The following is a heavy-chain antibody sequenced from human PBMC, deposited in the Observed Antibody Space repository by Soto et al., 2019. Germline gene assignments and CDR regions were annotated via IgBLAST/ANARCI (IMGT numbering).Heavy chain of an antibody. Sequence: QVQLVESGGGVVQPGRSLRLSCAASGFTFSSYAMHWVRQAPGKGLEWVAVISYDGSNKYYADSLKGRFTISRDNSKNTLYLQLNSLRADDTAVYYCARGHGSGSSQRYGMDVWGQGTTVTVSS. CDR2: ISYDGSNK. CDR1: GFTFSSYA. D-gene: IGHD3-10*01. V-gene: IGHV3-30-3*01. J-gene: IGHJ6*02. CDR3: ARGHGSGSSQRYGMDV.